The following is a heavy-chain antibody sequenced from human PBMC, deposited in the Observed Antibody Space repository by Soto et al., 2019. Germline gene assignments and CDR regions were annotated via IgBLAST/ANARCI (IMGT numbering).Heavy chain of an antibody. CDR3: ATMKGGSQYYYYGMDV. J-gene: IGHJ6*02. Sequence: QVQLVQSGAEVKKPGSSVKVSCKASGGTFSSYAISWVRQAPGQGLEWMGGIIPMFGTADYAQKFQGRVTITGAESTSTAYMELSSLRSDDTAVYYCATMKGGSQYYYYGMDVWGQGTTVTVSS. CDR2: IIPMFGTA. V-gene: IGHV1-69*12. D-gene: IGHD3-10*01. CDR1: GGTFSSYA.